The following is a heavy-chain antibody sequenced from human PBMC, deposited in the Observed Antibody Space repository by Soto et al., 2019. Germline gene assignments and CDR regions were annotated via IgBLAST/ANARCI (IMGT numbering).Heavy chain of an antibody. Sequence: ASVKVSCKASGYTFIGYYIHWVRQAPGQGLEWMGWINTNSGGTNYAQKFQGRVTMTRDTSISTAYMELSRLTSDDTAVYYCARTQTNDYWGQGTLVTVSS. CDR1: GYTFIGYY. CDR2: INTNSGGT. J-gene: IGHJ4*02. V-gene: IGHV1-2*02. CDR3: ARTQTNDY.